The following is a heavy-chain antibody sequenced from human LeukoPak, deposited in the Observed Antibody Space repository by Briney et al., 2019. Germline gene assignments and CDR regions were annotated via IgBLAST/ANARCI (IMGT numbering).Heavy chain of an antibody. CDR1: GGTFSSYA. D-gene: IGHD3-10*01. Sequence: SVKVSCKASGGTFSSYAISWVRQAPGQGLEWMGRIIPILGIANYAQKFQGRVTITADKSTSTAYVELSSLRSEDTAVYYCARLRWFGELSPHDYWGQGTLVTVSS. V-gene: IGHV1-69*04. CDR2: IIPILGIA. J-gene: IGHJ4*02. CDR3: ARLRWFGELSPHDY.